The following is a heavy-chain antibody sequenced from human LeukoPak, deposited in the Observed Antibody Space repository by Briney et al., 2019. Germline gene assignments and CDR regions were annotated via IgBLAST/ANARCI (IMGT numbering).Heavy chain of an antibody. D-gene: IGHD3-10*01. CDR3: ARGYGSGSYYTFHYYYGMDV. CDR1: GYTFTSYD. J-gene: IGHJ6*02. CDR2: MNPNSGNT. V-gene: IGHV1-8*01. Sequence: ASVKVSCKASGYTFTSYDINWVRQATGQGLEWMGWMNPNSGNTGYAQKFQGRVTMTRNTSISTAYVELSSLRSEDTAVYYCARGYGSGSYYTFHYYYGMDVWGQGTTVTVSS.